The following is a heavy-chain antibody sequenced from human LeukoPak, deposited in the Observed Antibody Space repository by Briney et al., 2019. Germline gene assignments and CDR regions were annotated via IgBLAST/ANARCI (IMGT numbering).Heavy chain of an antibody. D-gene: IGHD3-22*01. Sequence: GGSLRLSCAASGFTFSSYAMSWVRQAPGKGLEWVSAISGSGGSTYYADSVKGRFTIPRDNSKNTLYLQMNSLRAEDTAVYYCAKDSALLTMIVVVITHFDYWGQGTLVTVSS. V-gene: IGHV3-23*01. CDR1: GFTFSSYA. J-gene: IGHJ4*02. CDR2: ISGSGGST. CDR3: AKDSALLTMIVVVITHFDY.